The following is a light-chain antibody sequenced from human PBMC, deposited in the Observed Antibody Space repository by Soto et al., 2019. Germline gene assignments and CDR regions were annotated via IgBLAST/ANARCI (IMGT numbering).Light chain of an antibody. CDR2: DAS. V-gene: IGKV3-11*01. CDR3: QYRSNWPPA. Sequence: EIVLTQSPATLSLSPGERATLSCRASQSVSSYLAWYQQKPGQAPRLLIYDASNRATGIPARFSGSGSGTDFTLTISSLEPEDFAVYYCQYRSNWPPAFGQGNKVEIK. CDR1: QSVSSY. J-gene: IGKJ1*01.